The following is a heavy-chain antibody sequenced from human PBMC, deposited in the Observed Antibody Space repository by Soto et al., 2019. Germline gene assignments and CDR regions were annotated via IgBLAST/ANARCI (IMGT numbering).Heavy chain of an antibody. J-gene: IGHJ6*02. CDR2: ISSDESKK. CDR1: EFTFSSFA. CDR3: AKDNRDYDFWRYGMDV. V-gene: IGHV3-30*18. Sequence: GGSLRLSCAASEFTFSSFAMHWVRQAPGKGLEWVALISSDESKKYYADSVKGRFTISRDNSKNALYLQMNSLRAEDTAVYYCAKDNRDYDFWRYGMDVWGQGTTVTVSS. D-gene: IGHD3-3*01.